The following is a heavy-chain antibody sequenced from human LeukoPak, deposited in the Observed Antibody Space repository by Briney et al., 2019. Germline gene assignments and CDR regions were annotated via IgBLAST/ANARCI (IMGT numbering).Heavy chain of an antibody. V-gene: IGHV3-33*01. D-gene: IGHD3-10*01. Sequence: GRSLRLSRAASGFTFDTYGMYWARQAPGKGLEWVAVIWYDGSNKYYADSVKGRFTISRDNSKNTLYLQMNSLRAEDTAVYYCARDRSTGSYFYFDYWGQGTLVTVSS. J-gene: IGHJ4*02. CDR3: ARDRSTGSYFYFDY. CDR1: GFTFDTYG. CDR2: IWYDGSNK.